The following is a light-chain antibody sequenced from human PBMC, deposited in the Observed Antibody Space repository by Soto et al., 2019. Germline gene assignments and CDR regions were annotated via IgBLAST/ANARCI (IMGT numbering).Light chain of an antibody. V-gene: IGKV1-9*01. CDR1: QGIGSS. Sequence: DIQLTQSPSFLSASVGDRVTITCRASQGIGSSLAWYQQRPGKAPKLLMYLASTLQSGVPSRFSGSGSGTEFTLTISSLQPEDFATYYCQQIKSYPLTFGQGTRLEIK. CDR2: LAS. CDR3: QQIKSYPLT. J-gene: IGKJ5*01.